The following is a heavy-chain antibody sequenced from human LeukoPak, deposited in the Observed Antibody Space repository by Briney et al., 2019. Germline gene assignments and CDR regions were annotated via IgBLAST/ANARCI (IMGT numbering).Heavy chain of an antibody. CDR3: ALILEWPKSFDY. J-gene: IGHJ4*02. D-gene: IGHD3-3*01. CDR1: RYTFTSYY. Sequence: ASVKVSCKASRYTFTSYYMHWVRQAPGQGLEWMGIINPSGGSTSYAQKFQGRVTMTRDTSTSTVYMELSSLRSEDTAVYYCALILEWPKSFDYWGQGTLVTVSS. V-gene: IGHV1-46*01. CDR2: INPSGGST.